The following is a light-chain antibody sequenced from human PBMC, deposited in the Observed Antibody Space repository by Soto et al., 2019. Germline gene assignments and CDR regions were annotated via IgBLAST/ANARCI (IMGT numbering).Light chain of an antibody. CDR2: LNSDGSH. CDR1: SGHSSYA. CDR3: QTWGTGIRV. Sequence: QLVLTQSPSASASLGASVKLTCTLSSGHSSYAIAWHQQQPEKGPRYLMKLNSDGSHSKGDGIPYRFSGSSSGAERYLTIPSLQSEDEADYYCQTWGTGIRVFGGGTKLTVL. J-gene: IGLJ3*02. V-gene: IGLV4-69*01.